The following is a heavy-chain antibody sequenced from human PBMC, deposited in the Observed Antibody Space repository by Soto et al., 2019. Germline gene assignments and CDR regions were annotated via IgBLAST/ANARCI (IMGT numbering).Heavy chain of an antibody. CDR3: AKNGQPPYYYYGLDV. Sequence: ASVKVSCKASGYTFTSYGISWVRQTPGQGLEWMGWISGYNGDTNYAREFQGRVSMTIDTSTTTAYMELRSLTSDDTAVYYCAKNGQPPYYYYGLDVWGQGT. CDR1: GYTFTSYG. CDR2: ISGYNGDT. V-gene: IGHV1-18*01. D-gene: IGHD2-8*01. J-gene: IGHJ6*02.